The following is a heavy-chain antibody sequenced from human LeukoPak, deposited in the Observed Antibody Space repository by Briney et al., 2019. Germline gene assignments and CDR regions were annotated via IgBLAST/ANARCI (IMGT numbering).Heavy chain of an antibody. CDR2: IYYSGST. CDR3: ARIAAAGTNYFDY. CDR1: GGSISSYY. Sequence: SETLSLTCTVSGGSISSYYWSWIRQPPGKGLEWIGYIYYSGSTNYNPSLKSRVTISVDTSKNQFSLKLSSVTAADTAVYYCARIAAAGTNYFDYWGQGTLVTVSS. J-gene: IGHJ4*02. D-gene: IGHD6-13*01. V-gene: IGHV4-59*12.